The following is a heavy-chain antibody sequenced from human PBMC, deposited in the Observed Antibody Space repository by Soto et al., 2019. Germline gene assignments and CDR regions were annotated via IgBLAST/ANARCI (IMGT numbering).Heavy chain of an antibody. CDR1: GGSFSGYY. CDR2: INHSGST. D-gene: IGHD2-2*01. CDR3: ARVYCSSTSCLIDY. Sequence: SETLSLTCAVYGGSFSGYYWSWIRQPPGKGLEWIGEINHSGSTNYNPSLKSRVTISVDTSKNQFSLKLSSVTAADTAVYYCARVYCSSTSCLIDYWGQGTLVTVSS. J-gene: IGHJ4*02. V-gene: IGHV4-34*01.